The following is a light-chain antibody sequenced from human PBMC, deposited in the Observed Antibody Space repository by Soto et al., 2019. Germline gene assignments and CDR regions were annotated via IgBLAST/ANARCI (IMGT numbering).Light chain of an antibody. V-gene: IGKV3-15*01. CDR2: GAS. CDR1: RSVGSN. Sequence: EKVLTQSPATLSVSPGERVTLSCRASRSVGSNLAWYQQKPGQAPRLLIYGASTRATDMSGTFSGRGSGTEFTLTISSLRPEDFAVYYCQQYRSWPRTFGQGTKVEIK. CDR3: QQYRSWPRT. J-gene: IGKJ4*01.